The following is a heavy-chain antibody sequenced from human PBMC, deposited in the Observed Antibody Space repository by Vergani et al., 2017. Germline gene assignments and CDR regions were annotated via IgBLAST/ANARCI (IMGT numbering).Heavy chain of an antibody. D-gene: IGHD1-26*01. V-gene: IGHV3-33*01. CDR1: GFTFSYYG. Sequence: QVQLVESGGGVVQPGRSLRLSCAASGFTFSYYGMHWVRQAPGKGLEWVAVIWYDGSNKYNADSVKGRFTISRDNARNSLYLQINSLRAEDTAVYYCARGVVGVLDYWGQGTLVTVSS. CDR3: ARGVVGVLDY. CDR2: IWYDGSNK. J-gene: IGHJ4*02.